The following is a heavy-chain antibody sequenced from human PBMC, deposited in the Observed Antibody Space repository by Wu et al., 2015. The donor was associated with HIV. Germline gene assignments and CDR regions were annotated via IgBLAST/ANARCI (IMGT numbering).Heavy chain of an antibody. J-gene: IGHJ5*02. CDR3: AGGILVRGSERWFDP. D-gene: IGHD1-1*01. Sequence: QVQLVQSGAEVKKPGSSVNVSCQAFGGTFSGYAVNWVRQAPGQWLEWMGGIIPVFGTTSYAQKFRGRVTITTDASTNTAYMELTGLRSADTAVYYCAGGILVRGSERWFDPWGQGTLVTVSS. V-gene: IGHV1-69*05. CDR1: GGTFSGYA. CDR2: IIPVFGTT.